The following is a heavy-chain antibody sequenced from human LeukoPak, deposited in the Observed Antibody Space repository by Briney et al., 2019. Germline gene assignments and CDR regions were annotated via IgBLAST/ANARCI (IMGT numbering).Heavy chain of an antibody. V-gene: IGHV1-69*13. CDR3: ARLKVRYSYVYIPIPPFDP. D-gene: IGHD5-18*01. CDR1: GGTFSSYA. J-gene: IGHJ5*02. Sequence: SVKVSCKASGGTFSSYAISWVRQAPGQGLEWMGGIIPIFGTANYAQKFQGRVTITADESTSTAYMELSSLRSEDTAVYYCARLKVRYSYVYIPIPPFDPWGQGTLVTVSS. CDR2: IIPIFGTA.